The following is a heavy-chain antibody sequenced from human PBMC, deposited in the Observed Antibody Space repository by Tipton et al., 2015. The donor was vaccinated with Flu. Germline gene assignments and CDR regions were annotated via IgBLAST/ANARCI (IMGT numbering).Heavy chain of an antibody. Sequence: TLSLTCAVSGFFITSGHYWGWIRQPPGKGLEWIGNIYLSGTTYYNASLKSRVTISVGRSKNQFSLKLRSVTAVDTAVYYCARVKYSGDAFDIWGRGTMVTVSS. D-gene: IGHD2-21*01. CDR1: GFFITSGHY. CDR2: IYLSGTT. CDR3: ARVKYSGDAFDI. J-gene: IGHJ3*02. V-gene: IGHV4-38-2*01.